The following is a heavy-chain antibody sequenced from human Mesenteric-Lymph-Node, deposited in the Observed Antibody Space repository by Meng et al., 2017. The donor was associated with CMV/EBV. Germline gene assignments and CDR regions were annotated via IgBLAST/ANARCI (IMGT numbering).Heavy chain of an antibody. CDR1: GFTLNAYT. Sequence: GESLKISCAASGFTLNAYTMSWVRQTPGKGLVWVSAISGSGDVTYYADSVQGRFTISRDNFKNTLYLQMNALRADDTAVYYCAKAPIEGDYYDTSGPEYYFDYWGQGTLVTVSS. D-gene: IGHD3-22*01. CDR2: ISGSGDVT. CDR3: AKAPIEGDYYDTSGPEYYFDY. V-gene: IGHV3-23*01. J-gene: IGHJ4*02.